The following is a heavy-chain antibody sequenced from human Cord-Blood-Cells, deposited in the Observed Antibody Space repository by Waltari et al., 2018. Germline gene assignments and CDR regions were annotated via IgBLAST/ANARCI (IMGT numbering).Heavy chain of an antibody. Sequence: EVQLVESGGGLVQPGGSLRLSCAASGFTFSSYWVGWVRQAPGKGLEWVANIKQDGSEKYYVDSVKGRFTISRDNAKNSLYLQMNSLRAEDTAVYYCARKTGDWYFDLWGRGTLVTVSS. CDR2: IKQDGSEK. J-gene: IGHJ2*01. V-gene: IGHV3-7*01. CDR1: GFTFSSYW. D-gene: IGHD7-27*01. CDR3: ARKTGDWYFDL.